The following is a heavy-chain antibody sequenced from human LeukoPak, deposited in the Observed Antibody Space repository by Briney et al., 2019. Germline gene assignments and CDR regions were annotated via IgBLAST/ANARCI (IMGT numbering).Heavy chain of an antibody. CDR1: GFTFSSYN. V-gene: IGHV3-21*04. D-gene: IGHD1/OR15-1a*01. CDR3: ARRAGTGRTYYFDY. J-gene: IGHJ4*02. Sequence: PGWSLRLSCAASGFTFSSYNMNWVRQAPGKGLEWVSSISSSSSYIYYADSVRGRFTISRDNSKNTLYLQMNSLRAEDTAVYYCARRAGTGRTYYFDYWGQGTLVTVSS. CDR2: ISSSSSYI.